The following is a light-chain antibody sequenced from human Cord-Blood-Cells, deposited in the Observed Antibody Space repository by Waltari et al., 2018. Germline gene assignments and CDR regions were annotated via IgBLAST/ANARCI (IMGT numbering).Light chain of an antibody. J-gene: IGKJ3*01. V-gene: IGKV1-33*01. CDR3: QQYDNLPLT. CDR2: VAS. Sequence: DIQMTQSPSSLSALVGDRVTITCQASLNISKYLNWCKQKPGKAPNLLSYVASNLETGVPSSVSGSGSGTELTFTISSLQPEDIATYYCQQYDNLPLTFGPGTKVDIK. CDR1: LNISKY.